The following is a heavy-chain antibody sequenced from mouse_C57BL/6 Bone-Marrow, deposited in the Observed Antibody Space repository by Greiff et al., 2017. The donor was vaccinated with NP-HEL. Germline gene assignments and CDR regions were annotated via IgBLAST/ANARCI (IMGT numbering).Heavy chain of an antibody. CDR1: GYSITSGYD. D-gene: IGHD2-3*01. V-gene: IGHV3-1*01. J-gene: IGHJ4*01. CDR3: ARETYDGSYAMDY. Sequence: EVKLEESGPGMVKPSQSLSLSCTVSGYSITSGYDWHWIRHVPGNKLEWMGYISYSGSTNYNPSLKSRIPITHDTSKNHFFLKLNSVTTEDTATYYCARETYDGSYAMDYWGQGTSVTVSS. CDR2: ISYSGST.